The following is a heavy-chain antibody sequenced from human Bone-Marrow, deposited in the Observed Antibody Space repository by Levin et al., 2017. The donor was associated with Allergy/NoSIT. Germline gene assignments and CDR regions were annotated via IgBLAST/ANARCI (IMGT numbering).Heavy chain of an antibody. V-gene: IGHV3-9*01. D-gene: IGHD1-26*01. CDR3: AKAKTNSGFVVGFDS. Sequence: PGGSLRLSCTASGFIFDDFAMHWVRVSPGKGLEWVSGISWSSSVIAYADSVKGRFIISRDNVKKSLYLQMNNLRNEDTALYYCAKAKTNSGFVVGFDSWGQGTRVIVSS. CDR1: GFIFDDFA. J-gene: IGHJ4*02. CDR2: ISWSSSVI.